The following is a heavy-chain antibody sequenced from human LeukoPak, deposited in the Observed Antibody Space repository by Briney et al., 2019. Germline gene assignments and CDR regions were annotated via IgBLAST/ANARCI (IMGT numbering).Heavy chain of an antibody. D-gene: IGHD3-10*01. Sequence: GRSLRLSCAASGFTFSSYGMHWVRQAPGKGLEWVAVIWYDGSNKYYADSVKGRFTISRDNSKNTLYLQMNSLRAEDTAVYYCARDPNVLLWFGEFPDYWGQGTLVTVSS. CDR1: GFTFSSYG. CDR3: ARDPNVLLWFGEFPDY. CDR2: IWYDGSNK. V-gene: IGHV3-33*01. J-gene: IGHJ4*02.